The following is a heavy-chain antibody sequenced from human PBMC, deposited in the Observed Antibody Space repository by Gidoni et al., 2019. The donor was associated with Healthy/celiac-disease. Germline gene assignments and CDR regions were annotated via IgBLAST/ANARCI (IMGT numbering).Heavy chain of an antibody. J-gene: IGHJ4*02. D-gene: IGHD3-3*01. CDR3: ARATYYDFWSGYQHFDY. CDR1: GGSISRSNW. V-gene: IGHV4-4*02. Sequence: QVQLQESGPGLVKPSGTLSLTCAVSGGSISRSNWWSWVRQPPGKGLEWIGEIYHSGSTNYNPSLKSRVTISVDKSKNQFSLKLSSVTVADTAVYYCARATYYDFWSGYQHFDYWGQGTLVTVSS. CDR2: IYHSGST.